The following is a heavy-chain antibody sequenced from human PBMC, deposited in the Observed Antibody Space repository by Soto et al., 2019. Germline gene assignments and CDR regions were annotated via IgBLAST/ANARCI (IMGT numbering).Heavy chain of an antibody. CDR3: AKPAGLAAEGADY. D-gene: IGHD6-25*01. V-gene: IGHV3-11*01. Sequence: VQLVESGGGLVKPGGSLRLSCAASGFAFSDYYMTWIRQAPGKGLEWIAYISNSGSDIYYADSVKGRFTISRDNAGNSLFLQIDSLRGEDTAMYYCAKPAGLAAEGADYWGPGTLVTVSS. CDR2: ISNSGSDI. J-gene: IGHJ4*02. CDR1: GFAFSDYY.